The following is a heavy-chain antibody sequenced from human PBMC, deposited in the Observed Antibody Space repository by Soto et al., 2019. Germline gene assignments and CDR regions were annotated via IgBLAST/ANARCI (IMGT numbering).Heavy chain of an antibody. J-gene: IGHJ4*02. V-gene: IGHV3-15*01. CDR1: GLNFSDTW. CDR3: SKANTVDT. CDR2: IKSKPDVGAT. Sequence: DVQVVESGGDLVKPGGSLRLSCAASGLNFSDTWMNWVRQAPGKGLEWVGRIKSKPDVGATDYASPVRGILTLSRDDSKHKVFLQMHSIRLADTGVYYCSKANTVDTWGQGTLVNVSS. D-gene: IGHD4-17*01.